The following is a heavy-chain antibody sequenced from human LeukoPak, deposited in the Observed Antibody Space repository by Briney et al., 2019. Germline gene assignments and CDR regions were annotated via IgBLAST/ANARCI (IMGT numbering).Heavy chain of an antibody. D-gene: IGHD5-18*01. CDR3: AGGAVERQLWFDAFDI. CDR2: IYYSGST. J-gene: IGHJ3*02. V-gene: IGHV4-39*07. Sequence: SETLSLTCTVSGGSISSYYWGWIRQPPGKGLEWIGSIYYSGSTYYNPSLKSRVTISVETSKNQLSLKLSSVTAADTPVYYFAGGAVERQLWFDAFDIWGQGTMVTVSS. CDR1: GGSISSYY.